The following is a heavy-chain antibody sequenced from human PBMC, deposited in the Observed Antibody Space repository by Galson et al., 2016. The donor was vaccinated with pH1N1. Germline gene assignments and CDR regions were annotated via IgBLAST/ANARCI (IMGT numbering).Heavy chain of an antibody. D-gene: IGHD3-10*01. V-gene: IGHV3-11*01. CDR1: GFTFSDYY. CDR2: ISGSDTTI. CDR3: ARDHFGWAFDV. Sequence: SLRLSCAASGFTFSDYYMGWIRQAPGKGLEWISYISGSDTTIYYADSVRGRFTISRDNAQNSLYLHMNSLRAEDTAVYYCARDHFGWAFDVWGQGTMVTVSP. J-gene: IGHJ3*01.